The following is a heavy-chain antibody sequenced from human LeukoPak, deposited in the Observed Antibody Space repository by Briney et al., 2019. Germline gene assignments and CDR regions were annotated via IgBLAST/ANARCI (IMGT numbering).Heavy chain of an antibody. D-gene: IGHD6-13*01. J-gene: IGHJ4*02. CDR2: IYYGGST. CDR1: GGSISSGDYY. CDR3: ARVEKESSWSYYFDY. Sequence: SETLSLTCTVSGGSISSGDYYWSWIRQPPGKGLEWIGYIYYGGSTYYNPSLKSRVTISVDTSKNQFSLKLSSVTAADTAVYYCARVEKESSWSYYFDYWGQGTLVTVSS. V-gene: IGHV4-30-4*08.